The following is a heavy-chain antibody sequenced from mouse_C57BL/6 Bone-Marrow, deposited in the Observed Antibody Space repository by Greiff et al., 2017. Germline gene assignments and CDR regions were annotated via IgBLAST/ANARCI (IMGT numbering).Heavy chain of an antibody. CDR1: GFTFSSYA. V-gene: IGHV5-4*01. Sequence: EVQLVESGGGLVKPGGSLKLSCAASGFTFSSYAMSWVRQTPEKRLEWVATISDGGSYTYYPDNVQGRFTISRDNAKNNLYLQMSHLKSEDTAMYYCARGGYGSSYPHYWYFDVWGTGTTVTVSS. CDR3: ARGGYGSSYPHYWYFDV. D-gene: IGHD1-1*01. CDR2: ISDGGSYT. J-gene: IGHJ1*03.